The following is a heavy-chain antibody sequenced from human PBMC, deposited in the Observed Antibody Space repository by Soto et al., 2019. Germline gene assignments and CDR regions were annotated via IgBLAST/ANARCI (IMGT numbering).Heavy chain of an antibody. CDR2: IKQDGSEK. CDR3: AREKVVAATEYFDL. D-gene: IGHD2-15*01. J-gene: IGHJ2*01. Sequence: EVQLVESGGGLVQPGGSLRLSCAASGFTFSSYWMSWVRQAPGEGLEWVANIKQDGSEKYYVDSVKGRFTISRDNAKNSLYLQMNSLRAEDTAVYYCAREKVVAATEYFDLWGRGTLVTVSS. V-gene: IGHV3-7*03. CDR1: GFTFSSYW.